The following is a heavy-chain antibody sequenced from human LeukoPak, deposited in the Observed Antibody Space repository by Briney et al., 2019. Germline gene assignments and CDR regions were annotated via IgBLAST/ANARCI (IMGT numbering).Heavy chain of an antibody. V-gene: IGHV3-30*02. CDR3: AKEAQIQLRRWDAFDI. Sequence: GGSLRLSCAASGFTFSSYGIHWVRQAPGKGLEWVAFIRYDGSNKYYADSVKGRFTISRDNSKNTLYLQMNSLRAEDTAVYYCAKEAQIQLRRWDAFDIWGQGTMVTVSS. CDR2: IRYDGSNK. CDR1: GFTFSSYG. D-gene: IGHD5-18*01. J-gene: IGHJ3*02.